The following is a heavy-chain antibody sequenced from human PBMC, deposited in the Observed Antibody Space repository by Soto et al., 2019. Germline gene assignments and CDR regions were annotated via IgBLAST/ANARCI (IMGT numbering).Heavy chain of an antibody. D-gene: IGHD3-3*01. Sequence: PSETLSLSCAVSGGSISSSNWWSWVRQPPGKGLEWLGEIYHSGSTNYNPSLKSRVTISVDKSKNQFSLKLSSVTAADTAVYYCARASITIFGVVIKGTGYYYGMDVWGQGTTVTVSS. CDR3: ARASITIFGVVIKGTGYYYGMDV. CDR2: IYHSGST. V-gene: IGHV4-4*02. J-gene: IGHJ6*02. CDR1: GGSISSSNW.